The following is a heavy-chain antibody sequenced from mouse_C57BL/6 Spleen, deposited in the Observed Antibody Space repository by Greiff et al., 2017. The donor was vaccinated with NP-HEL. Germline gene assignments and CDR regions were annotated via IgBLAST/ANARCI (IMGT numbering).Heavy chain of an antibody. CDR1: GYAFSSSW. CDR2: IYPGDGDT. CDR3: ARGGSSPCGDFDV. V-gene: IGHV1-82*01. Sequence: VKLQESGPELVKPGASVKISCKASGYAFSSSWMNWVKQRPGKGLEWIGRIYPGDGDTNYNGKFKGKATLTADKSSSTAYLQLSSLTSEDSAVYFCARGGSSPCGDFDVWGTGTTVTVSS. J-gene: IGHJ1*03. D-gene: IGHD1-1*01.